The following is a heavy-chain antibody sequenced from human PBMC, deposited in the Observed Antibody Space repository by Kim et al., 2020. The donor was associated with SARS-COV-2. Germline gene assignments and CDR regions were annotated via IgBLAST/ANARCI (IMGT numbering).Heavy chain of an antibody. V-gene: IGHV3-30*02. CDR3: ATVSVAGTYYFDY. Sequence: YADSVKGRFTISRDNSKNTLYLQMNSLRAEDTAVYYCATVSVAGTYYFDYWGQGTLVTVSS. J-gene: IGHJ4*02. D-gene: IGHD6-19*01.